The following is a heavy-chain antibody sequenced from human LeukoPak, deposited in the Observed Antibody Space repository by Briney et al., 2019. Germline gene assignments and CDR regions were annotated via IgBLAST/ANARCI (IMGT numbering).Heavy chain of an antibody. CDR3: AHQLLEGCSDP. CDR1: GGTFSSYT. J-gene: IGHJ5*02. CDR2: IIPILGIA. Sequence: SVKVSCKASGGTFSSYTISWVRQAPGQGLEWMGRIIPILGIANYAQKFQGRVTITADKSTSTAYMELSSLRSGDTAVYYCAHQLLEGCSDPWGQGTLVTVSS. D-gene: IGHD2-2*01. V-gene: IGHV1-69*02.